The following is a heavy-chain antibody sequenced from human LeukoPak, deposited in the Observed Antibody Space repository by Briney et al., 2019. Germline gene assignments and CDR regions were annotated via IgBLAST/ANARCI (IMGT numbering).Heavy chain of an antibody. V-gene: IGHV4-39*07. CDR2: IYYSGST. D-gene: IGHD1-1*01. CDR3: AGIKKEAGTPVEIDN. Sequence: PSETLSLTCTVSGGSISSRTYYWGWIRQPPGKGLEWIGTIYYSGSTYFNPSLKSRVTISVDTSKNQFSLKLRSVTAADTAVYYCAGIKKEAGTPVEIDNWGQGTLVIVSS. CDR1: GGSISSRTYY. J-gene: IGHJ4*02.